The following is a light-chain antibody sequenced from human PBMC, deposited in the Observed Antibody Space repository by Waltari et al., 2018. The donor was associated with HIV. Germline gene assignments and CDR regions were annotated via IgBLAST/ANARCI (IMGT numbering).Light chain of an antibody. CDR3: QSFDSSLTTSGVI. CDR1: SSNIGAGYD. Sequence: QSVLTQPPSVSGAPGQRVTISCTGSSSNIGAGYDVHWYQQLPGTAPKLLIYANIHRPSGVPDRFSGSKSGYSASLAITGLQAEDEAHYYCQSFDSSLTTSGVIFGGGTKLTVL. J-gene: IGLJ2*01. V-gene: IGLV1-40*01. CDR2: ANI.